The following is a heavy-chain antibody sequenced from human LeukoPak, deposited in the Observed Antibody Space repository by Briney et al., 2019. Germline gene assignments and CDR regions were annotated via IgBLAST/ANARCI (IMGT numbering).Heavy chain of an antibody. CDR2: IYTSGST. D-gene: IGHD3-10*01. J-gene: IGHJ2*01. V-gene: IGHV4-4*09. CDR3: ARQVALGPAWYFDL. CDR1: GGSISSYY. Sequence: SETLSLTCTVSGGSISSYYWSWIRQPPGKGLEWIGYIYTSGSTNYNPSLKSRVTISVDTSKNQFSLKLSSVTAADTAVYYCARQVALGPAWYFDLSGRGTLVTVSS.